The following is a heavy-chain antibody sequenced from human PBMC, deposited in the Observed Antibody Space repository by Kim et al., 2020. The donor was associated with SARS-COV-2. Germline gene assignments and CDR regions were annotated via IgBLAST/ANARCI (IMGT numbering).Heavy chain of an antibody. Sequence: GGSLRLSCAASGFTFDDYAMHWVRQAPGKGLEWVSGISWNSGSIGYADSVKGRFTISRDNAKNSLYLQMNSLRAEDTALYYCAKDINEYYYGSGSYYNPDYWGQGTLVTVSS. V-gene: IGHV3-9*01. J-gene: IGHJ4*02. CDR1: GFTFDDYA. CDR3: AKDINEYYYGSGSYYNPDY. CDR2: ISWNSGSI. D-gene: IGHD3-10*01.